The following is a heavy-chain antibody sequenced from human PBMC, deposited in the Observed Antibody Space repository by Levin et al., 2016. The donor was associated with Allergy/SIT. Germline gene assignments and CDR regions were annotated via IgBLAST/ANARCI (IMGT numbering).Heavy chain of an antibody. CDR2: TYHRSKWYN. V-gene: IGHV6-1*01. J-gene: IGHJ6*02. D-gene: IGHD6-13*01. CDR3: TRVAAEGAFDYFHGMDV. Sequence: WIRQSPSRGLEWLGRTYHRSKWYNDYAESVKSRISINPDTSKNQFSLQLNSVTPEDTAVYYCTRVAAEGAFDYFHGMDVWGQGTTVTVSS.